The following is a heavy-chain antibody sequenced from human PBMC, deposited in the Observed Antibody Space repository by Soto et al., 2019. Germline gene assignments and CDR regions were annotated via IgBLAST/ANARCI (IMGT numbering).Heavy chain of an antibody. J-gene: IGHJ6*02. D-gene: IGHD6-6*01. V-gene: IGHV3-48*02. CDR2: ISSSSSTI. CDR1: GFTFSSYS. Sequence: EVQLVESGGGLVQPGGSLRLSCAASGFTFSSYSMNWVRQAPGKGLEWVSYISSSSSTIYYADSVKGRFTISRDNAKNSLYLQKNSLRDEDTAVYYCARVVIAAKQYGMDVWGQGTTVTVSS. CDR3: ARVVIAAKQYGMDV.